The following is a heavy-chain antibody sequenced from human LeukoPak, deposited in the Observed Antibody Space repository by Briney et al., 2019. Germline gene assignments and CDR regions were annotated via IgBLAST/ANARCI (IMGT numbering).Heavy chain of an antibody. Sequence: GGSLRLSCAASVFTFSNYAMHWVRQAPGKGLEWMAIIWYDGSYKYYAASVTGRFTISRDNSKNTLYLQVNSLTAEDTAVYYCARGNSDAFDIWGHGTMVTVSS. D-gene: IGHD4-23*01. CDR1: VFTFSNYA. CDR2: IWYDGSYK. CDR3: ARGNSDAFDI. J-gene: IGHJ3*02. V-gene: IGHV3-33*01.